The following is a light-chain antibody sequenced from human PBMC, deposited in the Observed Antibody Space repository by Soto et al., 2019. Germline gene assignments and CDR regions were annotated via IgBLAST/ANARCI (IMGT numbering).Light chain of an antibody. V-gene: IGKV1-8*01. CDR2: AAS. CDR1: QGIGRY. J-gene: IGKJ3*01. CDR3: QRYYTYPAT. Sequence: AIRVTQSPSSLSASTGDRVTITCRASQGIGRYLAWYQQKPGKAPQLLIYAASTLQSGVPSRFSGSGSGTYFTLTISCLQPEDFATYYCQRYYTYPATFGPGTKVDIK.